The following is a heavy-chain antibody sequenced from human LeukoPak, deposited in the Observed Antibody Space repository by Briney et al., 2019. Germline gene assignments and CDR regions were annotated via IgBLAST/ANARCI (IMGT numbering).Heavy chain of an antibody. CDR2: INNDGSTT. Sequence: GGSLRLSCAASGFTFSGAWMHWVRQAPGKGLVWVSRINNDGSTTRHADSVKGRFTISRDNARNTLYLQMDSLRAEDTAVYYCARDMNPTVFDFWGQGTLVTVSS. D-gene: IGHD3-16*01. V-gene: IGHV3-74*01. CDR1: GFTFSGAW. CDR3: ARDMNPTVFDF. J-gene: IGHJ4*02.